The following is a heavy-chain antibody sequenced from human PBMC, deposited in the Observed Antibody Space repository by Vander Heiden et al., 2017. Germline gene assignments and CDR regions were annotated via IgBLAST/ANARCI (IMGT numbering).Heavy chain of an antibody. CDR2: ISSSSSYI. J-gene: IGHJ2*01. Sequence: EVQLVESGGGLVKPGGSLRLSCAASGFPFSSYSMNWVRQAPGKGLEWVSSISSSSSYIYYADSVKGRFTISRDNAKNSLYLQMNSLRAEDTAVYYCARDSFSSSWYERHHWYFDLWGRGTLVTVSS. CDR1: GFPFSSYS. CDR3: ARDSFSSSWYERHHWYFDL. V-gene: IGHV3-21*01. D-gene: IGHD6-13*01.